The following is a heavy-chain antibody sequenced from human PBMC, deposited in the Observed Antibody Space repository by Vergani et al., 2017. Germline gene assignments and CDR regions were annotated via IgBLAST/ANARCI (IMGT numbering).Heavy chain of an antibody. CDR1: GFIFSNYE. CDR2: IGNSGASI. D-gene: IGHD3-10*01. CDR3: TKMVWALDP. J-gene: IGHJ5*02. Sequence: EEQLVESGGGLVQPGGSLRLSCAASGFIFSNYEMNWVRQAPGKGLEWLSYIGNSGASIYYADSVKGRFTISRDNAKNSLFLQMNSLRAEDTAVYYCTKMVWALDPWGQGTLVTVSS. V-gene: IGHV3-48*03.